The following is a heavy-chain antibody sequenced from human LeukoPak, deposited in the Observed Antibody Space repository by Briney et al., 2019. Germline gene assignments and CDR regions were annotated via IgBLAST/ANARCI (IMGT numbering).Heavy chain of an antibody. CDR2: IYYSGST. CDR3: ARLELRGRNFDY. CDR1: GGSISSSSYY. Sequence: PSETLSLTCIVSGGSISSSSYYWGWIRQPPGKGLEWIGSIYYSGSTCYNPSLKSRVTISVDTSKNQFSLKLSSVTAADTAVYYCARLELRGRNFDYWGQGTLVTVSS. J-gene: IGHJ4*02. D-gene: IGHD3-3*01. V-gene: IGHV4-39*07.